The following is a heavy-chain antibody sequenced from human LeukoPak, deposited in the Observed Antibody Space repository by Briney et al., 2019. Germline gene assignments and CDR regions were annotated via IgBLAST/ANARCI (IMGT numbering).Heavy chain of an antibody. Sequence: GGSLRLSCAASGFTFSDYWMHWVRHAPGKGLVWVSRINIDGSDTTYADSVKGRSTISRDNAKSTLYLQMNRLRVEDTAVYFCARGRSPTNGGFDYWGQGTLVTVSS. CDR3: ARGRSPTNGGFDY. D-gene: IGHD7-27*01. CDR2: INIDGSDT. CDR1: GFTFSDYW. V-gene: IGHV3-74*01. J-gene: IGHJ4*02.